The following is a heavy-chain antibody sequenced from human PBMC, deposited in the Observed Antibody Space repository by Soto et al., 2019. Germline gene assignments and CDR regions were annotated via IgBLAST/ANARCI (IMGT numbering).Heavy chain of an antibody. Sequence: QVQLQESGPGLVKPSQTLSLTCTVSGGSISSGGYYWSWIRQHPGKGLEWIGYIYYSGSTYYNPSLKSRVTISVDTSKNQFSLKLSSVTAADTAVYYCARDSMITFGGVIVPRWYFDLWGRGTLVTVSS. CDR1: GGSISSGGYY. J-gene: IGHJ2*01. D-gene: IGHD3-16*02. V-gene: IGHV4-31*03. CDR3: ARDSMITFGGVIVPRWYFDL. CDR2: IYYSGST.